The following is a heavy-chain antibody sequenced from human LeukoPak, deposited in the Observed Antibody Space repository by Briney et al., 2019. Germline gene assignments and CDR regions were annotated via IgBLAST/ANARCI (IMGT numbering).Heavy chain of an antibody. CDR3: AKDSDSSSWRAKWDAEYFQH. J-gene: IGHJ1*01. CDR2: ISGSGGST. V-gene: IGHV3-23*01. Sequence: PGGSLRLSCAASGFTFSSYAMSWVRQAPGKGLEWVSAISGSGGSTYYADSVKGRFTISRDNSKNTLYLQMNSLRAEDTAVYYCAKDSDSSSWRAKWDAEYFQHWGQGTLVTVSS. CDR1: GFTFSSYA. D-gene: IGHD6-13*01.